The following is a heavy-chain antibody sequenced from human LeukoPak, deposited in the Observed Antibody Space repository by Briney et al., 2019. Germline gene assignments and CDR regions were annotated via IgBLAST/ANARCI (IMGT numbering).Heavy chain of an antibody. J-gene: IGHJ4*02. D-gene: IGHD3-10*01. CDR1: GGTFSSYA. Sequence: GASVKVSCKASGGTFSSYAISWVRQAPGQGLEWMGRIIPILGIANYAQKFQGRVTITADKSTSTAYMELSSLRSEDTAVYYCARDVRGFGELLDYWGQGTLVTVSS. V-gene: IGHV1-69*04. CDR3: ARDVRGFGELLDY. CDR2: IIPILGIA.